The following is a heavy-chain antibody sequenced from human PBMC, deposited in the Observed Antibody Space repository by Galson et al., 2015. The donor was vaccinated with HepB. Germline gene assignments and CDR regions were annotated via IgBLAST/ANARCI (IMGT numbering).Heavy chain of an antibody. Sequence: SLRLSCAASGFTFSSYAMHWVRQAPGKGLEWVAVISYDGSNKYYADSVKGRFTISRDNSKNTLYLQMNSLRAEDTAVYYCARDQESAAGPARYFDLWGRGTLVTVSS. CDR3: ARDQESAAGPARYFDL. CDR2: ISYDGSNK. CDR1: GFTFSSYA. J-gene: IGHJ2*01. V-gene: IGHV3-30*04. D-gene: IGHD6-13*01.